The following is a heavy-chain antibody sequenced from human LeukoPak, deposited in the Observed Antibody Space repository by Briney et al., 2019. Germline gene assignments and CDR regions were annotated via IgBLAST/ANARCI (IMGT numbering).Heavy chain of an antibody. Sequence: GGSLRLSCAASGFTFSSYSMNWVRQAPGKGLQGLSYISGTSRTIYYADSVKGRFAISRDNARNSLYLQMSSLRVQDTAVYYCAKDGWLESGRTPFYFDSWGQGTLVTVSS. D-gene: IGHD3-10*01. CDR2: ISGTSRTI. CDR3: AKDGWLESGRTPFYFDS. CDR1: GFTFSSYS. J-gene: IGHJ4*02. V-gene: IGHV3-48*01.